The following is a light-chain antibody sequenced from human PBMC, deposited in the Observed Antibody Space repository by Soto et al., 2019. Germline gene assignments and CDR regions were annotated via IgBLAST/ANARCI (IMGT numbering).Light chain of an antibody. J-gene: IGLJ1*01. V-gene: IGLV2-14*01. CDR2: AVN. CDR3: SSYTSSSTSV. CDR1: SSDIGGYNY. Sequence: QSALTQPASVSGSPGQSITLSCTGTSSDIGGYNYVSWYQQHPDEAPKLMIFAVNKRPSGVSHRFSGSKSGNTASLTISGLQAEYEADYYCSSYTSSSTSVFGGGTKVTVL.